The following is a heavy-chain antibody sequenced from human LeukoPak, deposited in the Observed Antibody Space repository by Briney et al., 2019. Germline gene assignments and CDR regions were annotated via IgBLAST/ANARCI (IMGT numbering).Heavy chain of an antibody. CDR3: ARAMKYSSSWSYYYYGMDV. Sequence: SETLSLTCTVSADYINSYYWSWIRQPPGKGLEWIGYISYSGTPTYNPSLRGRVPISLDTSKTHFSLRLSSVTAADTAVYYCARAMKYSSSWSYYYYGMDVWGQGTTVTVSS. V-gene: IGHV4-59*08. CDR2: ISYSGTP. J-gene: IGHJ6*02. D-gene: IGHD6-13*01. CDR1: ADYINSYY.